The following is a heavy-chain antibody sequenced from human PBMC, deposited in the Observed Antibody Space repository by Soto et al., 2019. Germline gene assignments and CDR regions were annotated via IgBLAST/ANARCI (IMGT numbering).Heavy chain of an antibody. J-gene: IGHJ6*02. Sequence: QMQLVQSGPEVKKPGTSVKVSCKASGFTFTSSAMQWVRQARGQRLEWIGWIVVGSGNTNYAQKFQERVTITRDMAKSTAYMERSSRRAEHTAVYYGAAGGGPGGYYYYGMDVWGQGTTVTVSS. CDR1: GFTFTSSA. CDR3: AAGGGPGGYYYYGMDV. V-gene: IGHV1-58*02. CDR2: IVVGSGNT. D-gene: IGHD3-10*01.